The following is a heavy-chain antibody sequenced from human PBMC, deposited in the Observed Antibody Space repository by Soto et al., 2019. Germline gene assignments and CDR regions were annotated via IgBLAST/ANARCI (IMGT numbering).Heavy chain of an antibody. V-gene: IGHV3-30*18. CDR2: ISYDGSNK. D-gene: IGHD1-1*01. J-gene: IGHJ4*02. CDR1: GFTFSSYG. CDR3: AKDWTGTDYSGFDY. Sequence: GGSLRLSCAASGFTFSSYGMHWVRQAPGKGLEWVAVISYDGSNKYYADSVNGRFTISRDNSKNTLYLQMNSLRAEDTAVYYCAKDWTGTDYSGFDYWGQGTLVTVSS.